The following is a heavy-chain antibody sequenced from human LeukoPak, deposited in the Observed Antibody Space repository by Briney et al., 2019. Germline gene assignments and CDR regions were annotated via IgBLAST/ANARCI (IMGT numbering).Heavy chain of an antibody. CDR2: ISSSSTYM. D-gene: IGHD5-18*01. V-gene: IGHV3-21*01. Sequence: GGSLRLSCTASGFTFSSYTMNWVRQAPGKGLEWVASISSSSTYMYNADSVKGRFTISRDNAKNTVYLQMNSLRGEDTAVYYCGSDTVLGYWGQGTLVTASS. J-gene: IGHJ4*02. CDR3: GSDTVLGY. CDR1: GFTFSSYT.